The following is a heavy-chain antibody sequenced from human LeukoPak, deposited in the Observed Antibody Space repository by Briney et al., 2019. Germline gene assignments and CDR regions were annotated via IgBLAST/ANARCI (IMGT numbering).Heavy chain of an antibody. CDR2: INTKGET. CDR1: GVSMSAFQ. J-gene: IGHJ4*02. CDR3: ATSNDAKIAPFDH. D-gene: IGHD2-8*01. V-gene: IGHV4-4*09. Sequence: SETLSLTCAVSGVSMSAFQWSWVRQSPEKGLEWIGYINTKGETNYNPSLKSRVTTSVDTSKSQFSLRLTSVTAADTAVYYCATSNDAKIAPFDHWGQGALVTVSS.